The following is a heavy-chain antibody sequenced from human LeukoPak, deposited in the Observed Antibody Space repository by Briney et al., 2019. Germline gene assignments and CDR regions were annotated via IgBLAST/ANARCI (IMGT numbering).Heavy chain of an antibody. Sequence: GGSLRLSYAASGFTFSSYGMHWVRQAPGKGLEWVANIKQDGSEEFYVDSAKGRFTISRDNAKNSLYLQMNSLRAEDTAVYYCARTNSGYDLFDYWGQGTLVTVSS. V-gene: IGHV3-7*01. D-gene: IGHD5-12*01. J-gene: IGHJ4*02. CDR2: IKQDGSEE. CDR1: GFTFSSYG. CDR3: ARTNSGYDLFDY.